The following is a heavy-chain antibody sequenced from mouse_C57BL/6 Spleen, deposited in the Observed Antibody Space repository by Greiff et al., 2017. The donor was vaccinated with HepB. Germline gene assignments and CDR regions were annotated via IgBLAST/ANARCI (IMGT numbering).Heavy chain of an antibody. Sequence: EVKLVESGGGLVQPGGSLKLSCAASGFTFSDYYMYWVRQTPEKRLEWVAYISNGGGSTYYPDTVKGRFTISRDNAKNTLYLQMSRLKSEDTSMYYCARADYDYTWFAYWGQGTLVTVSA. D-gene: IGHD2-4*01. CDR2: ISNGGGST. V-gene: IGHV5-12*01. CDR1: GFTFSDYY. J-gene: IGHJ3*01. CDR3: ARADYDYTWFAY.